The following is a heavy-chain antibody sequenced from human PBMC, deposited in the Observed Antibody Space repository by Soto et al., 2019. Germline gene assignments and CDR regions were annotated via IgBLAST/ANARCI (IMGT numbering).Heavy chain of an antibody. CDR1: GGSISNYY. CDR2: VSSSGNT. D-gene: IGHD2-8*02. J-gene: IGHJ4*02. Sequence: QVQLQESGPGLVKPSETLSLTCTVSGGSISNYYWSWIRQTPGKGLAWIGYVSSSGNTDYNPSLKSRVSISVYMAKKQFSRKLSSLTTADTAVYYCATQGRGVPSDNWGQGTLVTVAS. CDR3: ATQGRGVPSDN. V-gene: IGHV4-59*08.